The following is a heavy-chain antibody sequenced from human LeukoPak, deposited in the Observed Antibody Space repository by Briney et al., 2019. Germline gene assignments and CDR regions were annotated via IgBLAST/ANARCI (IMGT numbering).Heavy chain of an antibody. J-gene: IGHJ4*02. CDR3: ARQDF. Sequence: PGESLLISCKVSGYIFTTYWISWVRQLPGKGLEWMGRIDPSDSYTDYAPSFQGHVTISADRSLSTAYLQWYSLKASDTAMYYCARQDFWGQGTLVTVSS. CDR1: GYIFTTYW. CDR2: IDPSDSYT. V-gene: IGHV5-10-1*01.